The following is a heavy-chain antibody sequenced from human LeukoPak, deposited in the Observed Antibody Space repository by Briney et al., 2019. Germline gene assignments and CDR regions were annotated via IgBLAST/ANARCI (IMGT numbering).Heavy chain of an antibody. CDR1: GFTFDDYV. D-gene: IGHD5-18*01. CDR2: INWNGGST. Sequence: PGGSLRLSCSASGFTFDDYVMIWVRQAPLKELDCVSGINWNGGSTGYAHSVKGRFTISRDNAKNSLYLQMNSLRAEDTALYHCARASGYSYGHDAFDIWGQGTMVTVSS. CDR3: ARASGYSYGHDAFDI. J-gene: IGHJ3*02. V-gene: IGHV3-20*01.